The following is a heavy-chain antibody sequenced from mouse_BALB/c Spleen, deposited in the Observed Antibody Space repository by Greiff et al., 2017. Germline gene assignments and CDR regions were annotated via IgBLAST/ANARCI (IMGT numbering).Heavy chain of an antibody. J-gene: IGHJ3*01. Sequence: EVQRVESGGGLVKPGGSLKLSCAASGFTFSSYTMSWVRQTPEKRLEWVATISSGGSYTYYPDSVKGRFTISRDNAKNTLYLQMSSLKSEDTAMYYCTRGGRGYGYVEDFAYWGQGTLVTVSA. V-gene: IGHV5-6-4*01. CDR2: ISSGGSYT. CDR3: TRGGRGYGYVEDFAY. CDR1: GFTFSSYT. D-gene: IGHD1-2*01.